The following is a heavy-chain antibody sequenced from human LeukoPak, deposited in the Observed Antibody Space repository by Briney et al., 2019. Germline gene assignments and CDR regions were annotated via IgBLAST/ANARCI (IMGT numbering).Heavy chain of an antibody. CDR3: ARESRNLYCSSTSCYDYFDY. V-gene: IGHV3-48*03. Sequence: GGSLRLSCAASGFTFSSYEMNWVRQAPGKGLEWVSYISSSGSTIYYADSVKGRFTISRDNAKNSLYLQMNSLRAEDTAVYYCARESRNLYCSSTSCYDYFDYWGQGTLVTVSS. J-gene: IGHJ4*02. CDR1: GFTFSSYE. D-gene: IGHD2-2*01. CDR2: ISSSGSTI.